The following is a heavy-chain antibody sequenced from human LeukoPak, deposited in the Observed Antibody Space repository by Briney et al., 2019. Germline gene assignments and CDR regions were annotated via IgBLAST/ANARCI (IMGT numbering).Heavy chain of an antibody. CDR1: GYTFTGFY. V-gene: IGHV1-2*02. J-gene: IGHJ4*02. CDR3: ARGGRNVVVTTLYYFDS. D-gene: IGHD3-22*01. CDR2: LNPHNGDT. Sequence: ASVKVSCKASGYTFTGFYIHWVRQAPGRGLEWMGWLNPHNGDTNYAQKFQGGVTMTRDTSISTAYMELSRLRSDDTAVYYCARGGRNVVVTTLYYFDSWGQGTLVTVSS.